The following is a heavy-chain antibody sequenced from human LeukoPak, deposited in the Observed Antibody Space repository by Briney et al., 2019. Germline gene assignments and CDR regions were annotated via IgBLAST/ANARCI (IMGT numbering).Heavy chain of an antibody. CDR3: ARVDTAMAPAYYYYMDV. D-gene: IGHD5-18*01. J-gene: IGHJ6*03. V-gene: IGHV4-38-2*02. CDR1: GYSISSGYY. Sequence: SETLSLTCNVSGYSISSGYYWGWIRQPPGKGLEWIGNIFHSGSTHYNPSLKSRVTISVDTSNNQFSLKLSSVTAADMAVYYCARVDTAMAPAYYYYMDVWGKGTTVTVSS. CDR2: IFHSGST.